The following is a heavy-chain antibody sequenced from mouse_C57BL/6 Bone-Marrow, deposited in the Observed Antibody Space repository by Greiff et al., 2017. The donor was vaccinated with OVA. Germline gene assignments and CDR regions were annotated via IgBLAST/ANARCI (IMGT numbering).Heavy chain of an antibody. CDR3: AREYYGSSYYAMDY. CDR2: ISDGGSYT. D-gene: IGHD1-1*01. CDR1: GFTFSSYA. J-gene: IGHJ4*01. V-gene: IGHV5-4*01. Sequence: EVKLMESGGGLVKPGGSLKLSCAASGFTFSSYAMSWVRQTPEKRLEWVATISDGGSYTYYPDNVKGRFTISRDNAKNNLYLQMSHMKADDTVKYYGAREYYGSSYYAMDYWGQGTSVTVSS.